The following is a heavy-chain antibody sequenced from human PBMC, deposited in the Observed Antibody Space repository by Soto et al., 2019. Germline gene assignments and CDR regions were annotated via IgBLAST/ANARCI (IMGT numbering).Heavy chain of an antibody. Sequence: GGSLRLSCAASGFTFSSYGMHWVRQAPGKGLEWVAVISYDGSNKYYADSVKGRFTISRDNSKNTLYLQMNGLRAEDTAVYYCAKEVHRLIDYWGQGTLVTVSS. D-gene: IGHD6-25*01. CDR3: AKEVHRLIDY. CDR2: ISYDGSNK. V-gene: IGHV3-30*18. J-gene: IGHJ4*02. CDR1: GFTFSSYG.